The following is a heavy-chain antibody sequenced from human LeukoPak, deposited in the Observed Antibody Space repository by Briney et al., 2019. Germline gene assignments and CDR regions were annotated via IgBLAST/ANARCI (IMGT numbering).Heavy chain of an antibody. CDR2: ISAYNGNT. CDR1: GYAFTSYG. Sequence: GASVKVSCKASGYAFTSYGISWVRQAPGQGLEWMGWISAYNGNTNYAQKLQGRVTMTTDTSTSTAYMELRSLRSDDTAVYYCARVFHYSYGQRGFDYWGQGTLVTVSS. J-gene: IGHJ4*02. CDR3: ARVFHYSYGQRGFDY. D-gene: IGHD5-18*01. V-gene: IGHV1-18*01.